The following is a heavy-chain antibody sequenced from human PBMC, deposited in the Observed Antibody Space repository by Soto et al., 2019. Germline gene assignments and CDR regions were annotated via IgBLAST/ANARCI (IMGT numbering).Heavy chain of an antibody. V-gene: IGHV1-18*01. CDR3: ASSYLEGGSSSSRGHYYYYGMDV. J-gene: IGHJ6*02. D-gene: IGHD6-13*01. CDR2: ISAYNGNT. Sequence: QVQLVQSGAEVKKPGASVKVSCKASGYTFTSCGISWVRQAPGQGLEWMAWISAYNGNTNYAQKLQGRVTMTSDTSTSTAYMELRSLRSDDTAVYYCASSYLEGGSSSSRGHYYYYGMDVWGQGTTVTVSS. CDR1: GYTFTSCG.